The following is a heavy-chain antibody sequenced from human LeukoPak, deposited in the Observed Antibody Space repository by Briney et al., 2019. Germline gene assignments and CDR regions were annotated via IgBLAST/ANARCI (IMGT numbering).Heavy chain of an antibody. D-gene: IGHD3-3*01. J-gene: IGHJ4*02. CDR3: ARASPGGGYYYYFDY. Sequence: NASETLSLTCAVSGGSMSSGGYSWSWIRQPPGKGLEWIGYIYHSGSTYYNPSLKSRVTISVDRSKNQFSLKLSSVTAADTAVYHCARASPGGGYYYYFDYWGQGTLVTVSS. CDR1: GGSMSSGGYS. CDR2: IYHSGST. V-gene: IGHV4-30-2*01.